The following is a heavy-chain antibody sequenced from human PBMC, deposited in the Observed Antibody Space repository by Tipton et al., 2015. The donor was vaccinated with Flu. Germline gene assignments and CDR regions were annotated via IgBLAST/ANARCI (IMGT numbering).Heavy chain of an antibody. J-gene: IGHJ4*02. CDR2: IYTSGST. Sequence: LRLSCTVSGGSISSGSYFWSWIRQPAGKGLEWLGRIYTSGSTNYNPSLKSRVTISVDTSKNQFSLKLSSVTAADTAVYYCARAGWLLPFDYWGQGTLVTVSS. D-gene: IGHD3-22*01. CDR3: ARAGWLLPFDY. V-gene: IGHV4-61*02. CDR1: GGSISSGSYF.